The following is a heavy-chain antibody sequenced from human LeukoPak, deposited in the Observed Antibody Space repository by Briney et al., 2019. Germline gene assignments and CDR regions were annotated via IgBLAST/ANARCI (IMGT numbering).Heavy chain of an antibody. CDR1: GFTFSSYA. V-gene: IGHV3-23*01. CDR3: AKDLGIAARPREFDY. J-gene: IGHJ4*02. D-gene: IGHD6-6*01. Sequence: GGSLRLSCAASGFTFSSYAMSWVRQAPGKGLEWVSAISGSGGSTYYADSVKGRFTISRDNSKNTLYLQMNSLRAEDTAAYYCAKDLGIAARPREFDYWGQGTLVTVSS. CDR2: ISGSGGST.